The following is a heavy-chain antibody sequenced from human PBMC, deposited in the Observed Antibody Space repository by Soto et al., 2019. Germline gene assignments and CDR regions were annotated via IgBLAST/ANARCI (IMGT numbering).Heavy chain of an antibody. Sequence: SETLSLTCTVSGASVSSGDYYWTWIRQPPGKDLEWIGYIYSSGNTNYNPSLRSRVTMSKDTSKNQFSLKLNSVTAADTAVYYCARRVTGGGERFDPWGLGTLVTVSS. CDR2: IYSSGNT. CDR3: ARRVTGGGERFDP. V-gene: IGHV4-30-4*01. D-gene: IGHD7-27*01. CDR1: GASVSSGDYY. J-gene: IGHJ5*02.